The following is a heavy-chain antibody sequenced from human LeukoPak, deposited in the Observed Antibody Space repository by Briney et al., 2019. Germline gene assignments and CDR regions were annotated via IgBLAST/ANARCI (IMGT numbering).Heavy chain of an antibody. Sequence: GGSLRLSCVASGFTFRSYGMHWVRQAPGKGLEWVAVIAYDGSNKYYADSVKGRFTISRDNSKNTLYLQMNSLRAEDTAVYYCAKSAFGHSSNWYYFDYWGQGTLATVSS. V-gene: IGHV3-30*18. CDR2: IAYDGSNK. J-gene: IGHJ4*02. CDR1: GFTFRSYG. D-gene: IGHD6-13*01. CDR3: AKSAFGHSSNWYYFDY.